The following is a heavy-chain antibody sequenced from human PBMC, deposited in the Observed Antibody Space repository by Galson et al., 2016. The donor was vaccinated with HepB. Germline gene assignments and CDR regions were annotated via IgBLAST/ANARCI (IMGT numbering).Heavy chain of an antibody. CDR2: ISTYDGDT. V-gene: IGHV1-18*01. D-gene: IGHD2-15*01. CDR3: ARDWYCSAGSCYDAFDI. Sequence: VKVSCKASGYTFTSYGISWVRQAPGQGLEWMGWISTYDGDTNYAQNLQGRVTMTTDTSTTTAYMEMRSLRSDDTAMYYCARDWYCSAGSCYDAFDIWGQGTLVTVSS. J-gene: IGHJ4*02. CDR1: GYTFTSYG.